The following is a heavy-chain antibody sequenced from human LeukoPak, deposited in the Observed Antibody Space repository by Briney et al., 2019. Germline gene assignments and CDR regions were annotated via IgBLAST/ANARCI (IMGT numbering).Heavy chain of an antibody. CDR1: GFTFSSYG. Sequence: PGRSLRLSCAASGFTFSSYGMHWVRQAPGKGLEWVAVISYDGSNKYYADSVKGRFTMSRDNSKNTLYLQLNSLRAEDTAVYYCATDENFSMRYWGQGTLVTVSS. D-gene: IGHD3-3*02. CDR2: ISYDGSNK. V-gene: IGHV3-30*03. CDR3: ATDENFSMRY. J-gene: IGHJ4*02.